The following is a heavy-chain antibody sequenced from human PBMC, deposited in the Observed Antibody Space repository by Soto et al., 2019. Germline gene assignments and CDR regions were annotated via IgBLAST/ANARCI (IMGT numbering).Heavy chain of an antibody. D-gene: IGHD3-10*01. J-gene: IGHJ4*02. V-gene: IGHV4-30-4*01. CDR1: DGSIRSGDYN. CDR2: IYYGGSA. CDR3: ARGGELLWLGDDY. Sequence: PSETHRHTCTDSDGSIRSGDYNWSWIRQPPGKGLEWIRYIYYGGSAYYNPSLKSRVTISVDRSPIQFSLHLSSVAAADTAVYYCARGGELLWLGDDYWGKGTLVTVPQ.